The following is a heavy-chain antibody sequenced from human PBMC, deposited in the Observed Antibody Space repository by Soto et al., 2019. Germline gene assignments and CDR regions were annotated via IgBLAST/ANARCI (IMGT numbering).Heavy chain of an antibody. CDR1: GYTFTSYD. CDR2: MNPNSGNT. Sequence: ASVKVSCKASGYTFTSYDINWVRQATGQGLEWMGWMNPNSGNTGYAQKFQGRVTMTRNTSISTAYMELSSLRSEDPAVYYCEKGDFYHYIGGIYGGQGPLVPVSS. D-gene: IGHD3-16*01. J-gene: IGHJ4*02. V-gene: IGHV1-8*01. CDR3: EKGDFYHYIGGIY.